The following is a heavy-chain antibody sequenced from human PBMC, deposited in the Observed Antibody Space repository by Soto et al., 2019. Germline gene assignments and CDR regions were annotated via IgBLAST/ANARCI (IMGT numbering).Heavy chain of an antibody. Sequence: EVQLVESGGGLVQPGGSLRLSCAASGFTFTSYWMSWVRQAPGKGLEWVANIKEDGSEKYYVESVKGRFTISRDNAKNSLFLQMNGLRAGDTAVYYCARRGDDFDYWGQGILVTVSS. V-gene: IGHV3-7*01. D-gene: IGHD3-16*01. J-gene: IGHJ4*02. CDR2: IKEDGSEK. CDR3: ARRGDDFDY. CDR1: GFTFTSYW.